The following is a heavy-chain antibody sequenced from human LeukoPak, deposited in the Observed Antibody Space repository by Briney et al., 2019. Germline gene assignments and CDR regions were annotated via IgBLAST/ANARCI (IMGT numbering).Heavy chain of an antibody. D-gene: IGHD3-10*01. CDR1: RFTFTAYA. J-gene: IGHJ4*02. V-gene: IGHV3-11*04. CDR2: TTSSGSTI. Sequence: GGSLRLSCAASRFTFTAYAMSWVRQAPGKGLEWVSYTTSSGSTIYYAGSVKGRFTISRDNAKNSLYLQMNSLRAEDTAVYYCARVRSGAYFDYWGQGTLVTVSS. CDR3: ARVRSGAYFDY.